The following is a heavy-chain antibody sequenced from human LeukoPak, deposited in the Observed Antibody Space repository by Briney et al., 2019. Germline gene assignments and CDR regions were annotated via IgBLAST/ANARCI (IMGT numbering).Heavy chain of an antibody. V-gene: IGHV3-30*04. CDR3: ARAYCGGDCLFEYYFDY. CDR1: GFTFSSHA. J-gene: IGHJ4*02. CDR2: ISYDGRNK. D-gene: IGHD2-21*02. Sequence: GGSLRLSCAASGFTFSSHAMHWVRQAPGKGLEWVAVISYDGRNKYYADSVKGRFTISRDNSKNTLYLQMNSLRTVDTAVYYCARAYCGGDCLFEYYFDYWGQGTLVTVSS.